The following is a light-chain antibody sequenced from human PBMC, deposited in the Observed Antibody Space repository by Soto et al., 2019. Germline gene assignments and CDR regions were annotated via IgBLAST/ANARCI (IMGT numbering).Light chain of an antibody. J-gene: IGLJ1*01. CDR2: EVS. CDR3: SSYTSSSTSV. V-gene: IGLV2-14*01. Sequence: LTQPASMPGSPGQSITISCTGTSSHVGGYNYVSWYQQHPGKAPKLMIYEVSNRPSGVSNRFSGSKSGNTASLTISGLQAEDEADYYRSSYTSSSTSVFGTGTKVTVL. CDR1: SSHVGGYNY.